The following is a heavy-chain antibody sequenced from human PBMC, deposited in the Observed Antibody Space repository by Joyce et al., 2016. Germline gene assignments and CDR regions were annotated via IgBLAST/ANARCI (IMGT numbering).Heavy chain of an antibody. Sequence: QVQVVQSGAEVKKPGASVKVSCKALGYTFSGDFVHWVRQAPGQGLEWMGWINPNGGGTKYAQRFKGRVTMTRDTSINTAYMELSRLTSDDTAVYYCAREYCGGGSCSYASDYWGQGTLVTVSS. D-gene: IGHD2-15*01. V-gene: IGHV1-2*02. J-gene: IGHJ4*02. CDR3: AREYCGGGSCSYASDY. CDR1: GYTFSGDF. CDR2: INPNGGGT.